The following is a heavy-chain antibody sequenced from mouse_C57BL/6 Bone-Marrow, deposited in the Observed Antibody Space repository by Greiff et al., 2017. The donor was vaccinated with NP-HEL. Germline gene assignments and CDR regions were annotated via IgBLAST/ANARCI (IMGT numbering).Heavy chain of an antibody. V-gene: IGHV5-17*01. CDR3: ARGYDADY. Sequence: VQLKQSGGGLVKPGGSLKLSCAASGFTFSDYGMHWVRQAPEKGLEWVAYISSGSSTIYYADTVKGRFTISRDNAKNTLFLQMTSLRSEDTAMYYCARGYDADYWGQGTTLTVSS. CDR2: ISSGSSTI. D-gene: IGHD2-3*01. CDR1: GFTFSDYG. J-gene: IGHJ2*01.